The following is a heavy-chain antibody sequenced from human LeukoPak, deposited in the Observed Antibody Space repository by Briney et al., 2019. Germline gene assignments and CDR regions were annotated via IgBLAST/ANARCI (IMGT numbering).Heavy chain of an antibody. CDR3: ARGSERWGYYYGMDV. V-gene: IGHV4-4*07. J-gene: IGHJ6*02. CDR1: GGSISSYY. CDR2: IYTSGST. Sequence: PSETLSLTCTVSGGSISSYYWSWIRQPAGKGLEWIGRIYTSGSTNYNPSLKSRVTMSVDTPKNQFSLKLSSVTAADTAVYYCARGSERWGYYYGMDVWGQGTTVTVSS. D-gene: IGHD1-26*01.